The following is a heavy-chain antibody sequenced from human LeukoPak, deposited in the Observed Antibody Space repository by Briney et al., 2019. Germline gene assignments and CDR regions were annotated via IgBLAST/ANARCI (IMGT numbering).Heavy chain of an antibody. J-gene: IGHJ4*02. CDR3: AKGGYVWGSYRYPPDY. CDR1: GFTFSSYA. Sequence: GGSLRLSCAASGFTFSSYAMSWVRQAPGKGLEWVSAISGSGGSTYYADSVKGRFTISRDNSKNTLYLQMNSLRAEDTAVYYCAKGGYVWGSYRYPPDYWGQGTLVTVPS. D-gene: IGHD3-16*02. V-gene: IGHV3-23*01. CDR2: ISGSGGST.